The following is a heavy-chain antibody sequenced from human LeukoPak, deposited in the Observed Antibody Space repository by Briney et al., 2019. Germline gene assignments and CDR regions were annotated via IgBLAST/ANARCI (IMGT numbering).Heavy chain of an antibody. CDR3: ARNRGLFAY. CDR1: GFPLSTYW. CDR2: IKQDGSEK. J-gene: IGHJ4*02. D-gene: IGHD3-10*01. V-gene: IGHV3-7*04. Sequence: GGSLRLSCGASGFPLSTYWMSWVRQAPGKGLEWVANIKQDGSEKYYVDSVKGRFTISRDNAENSLYLQMNSLRADDTAVYYSARNRGLFAYWVQGTLVTVSS.